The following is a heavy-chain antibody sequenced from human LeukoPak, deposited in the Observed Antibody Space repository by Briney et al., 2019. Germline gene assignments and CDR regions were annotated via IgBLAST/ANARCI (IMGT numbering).Heavy chain of an antibody. CDR2: IHYSGST. J-gene: IGHJ4*02. V-gene: IGHV4-39*01. D-gene: IGHD3-22*01. Sequence: SETLSLTCSVSGGSIRSSSYYWSWIRQPPGKGLEWIGSIHYSGSTYYNPSLESRVTISVDTSKNQFSLKLRSVTAAATAVYYCARTTYHSDSSGYFSPLLDSWGQGTLVTVSS. CDR3: ARTTYHSDSSGYFSPLLDS. CDR1: GGSIRSSSYY.